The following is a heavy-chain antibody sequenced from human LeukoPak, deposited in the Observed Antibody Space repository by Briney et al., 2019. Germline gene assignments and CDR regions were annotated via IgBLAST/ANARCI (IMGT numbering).Heavy chain of an antibody. J-gene: IGHJ5*02. V-gene: IGHV5-51*01. CDR3: ARTDYNFWFDP. CDR1: GYIFTNYC. Sequence: GESLRSSCKGSGYIFTNYCIVWVRQMLGKGLEWMGIIYPADSDTRYSPSFQGQVSISVDKSINTAYLQWTSLKASDTAMYYCARTDYNFWFDPWGQGTLVTVSS. CDR2: IYPADSDT. D-gene: IGHD5-24*01.